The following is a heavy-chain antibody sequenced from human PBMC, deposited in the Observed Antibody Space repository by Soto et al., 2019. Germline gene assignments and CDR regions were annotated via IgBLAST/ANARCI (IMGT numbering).Heavy chain of an antibody. V-gene: IGHV3-23*01. CDR2: ISGSGGST. CDR3: AKDGGGSYYGMDV. Sequence: GVLRHCCAASGFTCSGYAMSWVRQAPGKGLEWVSAISGSGGSTYYADSVKGRFTISRDNSKNTLYLQMNSLRAEDTAVYYCAKDGGGSYYGMDVWGQGTTVTVSS. J-gene: IGHJ6*02. D-gene: IGHD2-15*01. CDR1: GFTCSGYA.